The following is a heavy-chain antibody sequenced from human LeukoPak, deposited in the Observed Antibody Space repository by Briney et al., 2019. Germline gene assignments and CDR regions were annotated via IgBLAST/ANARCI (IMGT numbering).Heavy chain of an antibody. V-gene: IGHV3-48*03. CDR2: SSGSTI. CDR1: GFTFSSYS. D-gene: IGHD3-10*02. CDR3: AELGITMIGGV. J-gene: IGHJ6*04. Sequence: GGSLRLSCVASGFTFSSYSMNWVRQAPGKGLEWVCSSGSTIYYADSVKGRFTISRDNAKNSLYLQMNSLRAEDTAVYYCAELGITMIGGVWGKGTTVTISS.